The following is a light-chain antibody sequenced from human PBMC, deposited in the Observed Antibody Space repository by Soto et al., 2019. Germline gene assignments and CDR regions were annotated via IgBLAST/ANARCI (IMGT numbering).Light chain of an antibody. Sequence: DIQMTQSPSTLSASVGDRVTINCRASQSISNWLAWYQQKPGKAPKLLIYDASSLESGVPSRFSGSGAGTEFTLTMSSLQPYDFATYYCQQYNSYPWTFGQGTKVEIK. CDR2: DAS. CDR1: QSISNW. V-gene: IGKV1-5*01. J-gene: IGKJ1*01. CDR3: QQYNSYPWT.